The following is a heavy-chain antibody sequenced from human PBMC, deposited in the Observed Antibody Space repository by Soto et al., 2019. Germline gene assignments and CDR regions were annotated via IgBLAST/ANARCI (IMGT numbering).Heavy chain of an antibody. J-gene: IGHJ4*02. Sequence: SETLSLTCTVSGGSIRNGDYYWGWIRQPPGKGLEWIGYVYYSGTTYSHPSLNSRVSISVDTSENQFSLRLTSVTAEDTAVYYCAKGGVSSSWQRAYFDYWGQGTLVTVSS. CDR3: AKGGVSSSWQRAYFDY. CDR1: GGSIRNGDYY. V-gene: IGHV4-30-4*01. D-gene: IGHD6-13*01. CDR2: VYYSGTT.